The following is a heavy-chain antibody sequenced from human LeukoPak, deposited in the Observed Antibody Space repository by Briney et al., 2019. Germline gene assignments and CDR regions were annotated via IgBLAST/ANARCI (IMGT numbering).Heavy chain of an antibody. CDR2: FSAYNGNT. V-gene: IGHV1-18*04. CDR3: ARGIGYDSFDY. Sequence: ASAKVPCKAFGYTFTDYCMHWVRLAPGQGLEWMGWFSAYNGNTNDAQKLQGRITMTTDTSTSTAYMELRSLRSDDTAVYYCARGIGYDSFDYWGQGTLVTVSS. D-gene: IGHD5-12*01. CDR1: GYTFTDYC. J-gene: IGHJ4*02.